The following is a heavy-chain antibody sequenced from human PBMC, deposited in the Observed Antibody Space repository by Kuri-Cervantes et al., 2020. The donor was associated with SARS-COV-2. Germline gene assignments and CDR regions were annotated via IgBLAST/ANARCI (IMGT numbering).Heavy chain of an antibody. V-gene: IGHV1-2*02. Sequence: ASAKVSCKASGYTFTGYYMHWVRQAPGQGLEWMGWINPNSGGTNYAQKFQGRVTMTRDTSISTAYMELSRLRSDDTAVYYCARDLAWGGYYMDVWGKGTTVTVSS. CDR3: ARDLAWGGYYMDV. CDR1: GYTFTGYY. J-gene: IGHJ6*03. CDR2: INPNSGGT. D-gene: IGHD7-27*01.